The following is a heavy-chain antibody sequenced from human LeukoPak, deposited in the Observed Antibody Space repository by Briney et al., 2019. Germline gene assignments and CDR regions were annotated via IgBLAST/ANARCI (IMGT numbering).Heavy chain of an antibody. CDR2: MNPNSGNT. CDR3: AREFDITGTTSSL. J-gene: IGHJ4*02. D-gene: IGHD1-7*01. V-gene: IGHV1-8*03. Sequence: EASVKVSCKASGYTFTSYDINWVRQATGQGLEWMGWMNPNSGNTGYAQKFQGRVTITRNTSISTAYMELSSLRSEDTAVYYCAREFDITGTTSSLWGQGTLVTVSS. CDR1: GYTFTSYD.